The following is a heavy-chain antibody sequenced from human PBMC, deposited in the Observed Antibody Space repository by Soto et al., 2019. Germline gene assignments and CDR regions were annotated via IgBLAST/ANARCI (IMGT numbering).Heavy chain of an antibody. CDR1: DYSISSGYY. CDR3: TRRGSSGTPVDY. V-gene: IGHV4-38-2*01. D-gene: IGHD1-26*01. CDR2: IYHNGST. Sequence: SETLSLTCGVSDYSISSGYYWGWIRQPPGKGLEWIGNIYHNGSTHYNPALKSRVTISVDTSKNQFSLNLKSVTAADTAVHYCTRRGSSGTPVDYWGQGTLVTVSS. J-gene: IGHJ4*02.